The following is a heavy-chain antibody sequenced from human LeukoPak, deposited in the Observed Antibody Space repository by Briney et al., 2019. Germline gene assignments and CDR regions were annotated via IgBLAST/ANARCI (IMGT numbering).Heavy chain of an antibody. D-gene: IGHD1-14*01. CDR1: GGTFSSYA. Sequence: GASVKVSCKASGGTFSSYAISWVRQAPGQGLEWMGGIIPIFGTANYAQKFQGRVTITADESTSTAYMELSSLRSEDTAVYYCARDLLIVGRSRNAFDIWGQGTMVTVSS. CDR3: ARDLLIVGRSRNAFDI. J-gene: IGHJ3*02. CDR2: IIPIFGTA. V-gene: IGHV1-69*13.